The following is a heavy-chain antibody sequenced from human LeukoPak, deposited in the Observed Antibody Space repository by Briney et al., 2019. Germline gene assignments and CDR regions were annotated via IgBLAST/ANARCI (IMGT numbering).Heavy chain of an antibody. CDR2: VNHSGSP. J-gene: IGHJ4*02. V-gene: IGHV4-34*01. CDR3: ARALITMIVVAPKRGFDY. D-gene: IGHD3-22*01. Sequence: KPSETLSLTCAVYGGSFSGYYWSWIRQPPGKGLEWIGEVNHSGSPNYNPSLKSRVTISVDTSKNQFSLKLSSVTAADTAVYYCARALITMIVVAPKRGFDYWGQGTLVTVSS. CDR1: GGSFSGYY.